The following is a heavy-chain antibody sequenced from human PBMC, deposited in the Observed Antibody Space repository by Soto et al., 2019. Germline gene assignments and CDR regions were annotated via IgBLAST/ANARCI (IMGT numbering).Heavy chain of an antibody. CDR2: IIPVFGTP. CDR1: GGSFSNYG. J-gene: IGHJ6*02. D-gene: IGHD3-22*01. V-gene: IGHV1-69*12. Sequence: QVPVVQSGAEVKKPGSSVKVSCKASGGSFSNYGISWVRQAPGQGLEWMGGIIPVFGTPHYAQKFQDRVTITADESTSTVYRELCSLTSEDTAVYYCARGDATKIIVTTYYGLDVWGQGTTVTVSS. CDR3: ARGDATKIIVTTYYGLDV.